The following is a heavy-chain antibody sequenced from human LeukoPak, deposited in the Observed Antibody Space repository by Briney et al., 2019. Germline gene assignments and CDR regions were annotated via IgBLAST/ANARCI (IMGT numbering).Heavy chain of an antibody. CDR1: GFTFNRYR. J-gene: IGHJ2*01. Sequence: GGSLRLSCAASGFTFNRYRLHWVRQAPGKGLEWVAVISYDGRYQFYADSVKGRFTVSRDNSKNTLYLQKNSLRADDTAIYYCAKSMTLQWRGFFDLWGRGTHVTVSS. D-gene: IGHD6-19*01. CDR3: AKSMTLQWRGFFDL. V-gene: IGHV3-30*18. CDR2: ISYDGRYQ.